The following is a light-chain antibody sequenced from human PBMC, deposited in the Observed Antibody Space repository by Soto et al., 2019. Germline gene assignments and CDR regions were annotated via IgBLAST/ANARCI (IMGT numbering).Light chain of an antibody. J-gene: IGLJ1*01. Sequence: QSALTQPRSVSGSPGQSVTISCTGTRSDVGGYNYVSWYQQHPGKAPKLMIYDVSKRPSGVPDRLSGSKSGNTASLTISGLQAEDEADYYCCSYAGSYTYVFGTGTKLTVL. CDR2: DVS. CDR3: CSYAGSYTYV. V-gene: IGLV2-11*01. CDR1: RSDVGGYNY.